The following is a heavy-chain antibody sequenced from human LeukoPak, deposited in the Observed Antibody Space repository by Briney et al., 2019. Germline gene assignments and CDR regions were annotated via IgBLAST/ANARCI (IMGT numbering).Heavy chain of an antibody. D-gene: IGHD6-13*01. CDR2: ISSSSSHT. Sequence: PGGSLRLSCAASGFNFNGFYMSWIRQALGKGLEWVSFISSSSSHTNYADSVKGRFTISRDNAKNSLFLQMHSLRVEDTAVYYCARNPAAGTLDYWGQGTLITVPS. CDR3: ARNPAAGTLDY. V-gene: IGHV3-11*06. CDR1: GFNFNGFY. J-gene: IGHJ4*02.